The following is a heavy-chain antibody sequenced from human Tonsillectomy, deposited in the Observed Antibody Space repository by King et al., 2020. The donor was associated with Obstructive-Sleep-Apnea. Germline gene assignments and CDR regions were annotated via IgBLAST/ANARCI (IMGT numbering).Heavy chain of an antibody. Sequence: QLQESGPELVKPSETLSLTCTVSGGSISSNNYWGWIRQPPGKGLEWIGNIYYSGSTYYNPSLKSRVTISVDTSKNHFSLKLRSVTAADTAVFYCARADRDTAMGLFDSWGQGTLVTVSS. D-gene: IGHD5-18*01. CDR2: IYYSGST. V-gene: IGHV4-39*07. CDR1: GGSISSNNY. J-gene: IGHJ4*02. CDR3: ARADRDTAMGLFDS.